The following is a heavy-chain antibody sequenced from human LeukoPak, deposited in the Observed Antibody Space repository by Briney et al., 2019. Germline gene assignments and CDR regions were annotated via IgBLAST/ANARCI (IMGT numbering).Heavy chain of an antibody. CDR1: GYTFSHYG. Sequence: ASVKVSCKASGYTFSHYGLNWVRQAPGQGLEWMGWINPNSGGTNYAQKFQGRVTMTRDTSISTAYMELSRLRSDDTAVYYCARAPLEGSVYYYYCMDVWGKGTTVTVSS. J-gene: IGHJ6*03. V-gene: IGHV1-2*02. CDR2: INPNSGGT. D-gene: IGHD3-3*01. CDR3: ARAPLEGSVYYYYCMDV.